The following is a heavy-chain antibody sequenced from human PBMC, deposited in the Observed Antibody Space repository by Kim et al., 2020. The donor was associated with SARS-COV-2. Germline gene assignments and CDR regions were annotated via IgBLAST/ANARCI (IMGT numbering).Heavy chain of an antibody. CDR3: TTAIYYYDSSGYYMGGDNWFDP. D-gene: IGHD3-22*01. CDR2: IKSKTDGGTT. CDR1: GFTFSNAW. V-gene: IGHV3-15*01. J-gene: IGHJ5*02. Sequence: GGSLRLSCAASGFTFSNAWMSWVRQAPGKGLEWVGRIKSKTDGGTTDYAAPVKGRFTISRDDSKNTLYLQMNSLKTEDTAVYYCTTAIYYYDSSGYYMGGDNWFDPWGQGTLVTVSS.